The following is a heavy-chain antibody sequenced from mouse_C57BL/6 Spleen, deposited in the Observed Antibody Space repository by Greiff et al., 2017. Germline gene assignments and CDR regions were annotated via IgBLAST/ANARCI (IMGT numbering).Heavy chain of an antibody. D-gene: IGHD2-1*01. Sequence: QVQLQQPGAELVMPGASVKLSCKASGYTFASYWMHWVKQRPGQGLEWIGELDPSDSYTNYNQKFKGKSTLTVDKSSSTAYMQLSSLTSEDSAVYYCAYGNYYYAMDYWGQGTSVTVSS. CDR1: GYTFASYW. CDR2: LDPSDSYT. CDR3: AYGNYYYAMDY. J-gene: IGHJ4*01. V-gene: IGHV1-69*01.